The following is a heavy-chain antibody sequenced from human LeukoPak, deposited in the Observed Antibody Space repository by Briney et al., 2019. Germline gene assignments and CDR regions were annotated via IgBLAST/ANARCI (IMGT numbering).Heavy chain of an antibody. CDR3: AKDLKSAITMIVVVITGFDY. CDR2: ISGSGGST. D-gene: IGHD3-22*01. CDR1: GFTFSSYG. Sequence: GGSLRLSCAASGFTFSSYGMSWVRQAPGKGLEWVSAISGSGGSTYYADSVKGRFTISRDNSKNTLYLQMNSLRAEDTAVYYCAKDLKSAITMIVVVITGFDYWGQGTLVTVSS. J-gene: IGHJ4*02. V-gene: IGHV3-23*01.